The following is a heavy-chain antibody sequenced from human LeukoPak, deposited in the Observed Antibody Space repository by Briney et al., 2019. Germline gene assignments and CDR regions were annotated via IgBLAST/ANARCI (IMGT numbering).Heavy chain of an antibody. CDR1: GGSFSGYY. Sequence: PSETLSLTCVVYGGSFSGYYWSWIRQPPGKGLEWIGEINHSGSTNYNPSLKSRVTISVDTSKNQFSLKLSSVTAVDTAVYYCATASRGCSSTSCYNWFDPWGQGTLVTVSS. V-gene: IGHV4-34*01. CDR2: INHSGST. D-gene: IGHD2-2*01. J-gene: IGHJ5*02. CDR3: ATASRGCSSTSCYNWFDP.